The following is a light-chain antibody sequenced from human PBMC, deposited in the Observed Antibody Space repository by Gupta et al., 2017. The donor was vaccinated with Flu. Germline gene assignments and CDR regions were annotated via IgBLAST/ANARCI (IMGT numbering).Light chain of an antibody. J-gene: IGLJ3*02. V-gene: IGLV6-57*01. CDR3: RYSDSSGHWV. Sequence: NFMLTQPHSLSESPGKWVTISCTRSSGSIASNYVHWYQQRPGSFPPSLIYYDSERPSGVPARFSCSTDGSSTSASIRTIALKTEDDAHYYCRYSDSSGHWVFGGGTKLTVL. CDR2: YDS. CDR1: SGSIASNY.